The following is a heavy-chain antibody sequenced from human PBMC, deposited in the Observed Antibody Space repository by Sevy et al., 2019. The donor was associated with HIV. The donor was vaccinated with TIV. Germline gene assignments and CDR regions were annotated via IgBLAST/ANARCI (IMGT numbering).Heavy chain of an antibody. CDR1: GGSISSLNYY. Sequence: SETLSLTCTVSGGSISSLNYYWSWIRQHPGKGLEWIGYISYSGRTNDNPSLKSRITISVDTSKNQFSLRLSSVTAADTAVYYCARANAYLTNDAFDIWGQGTMVTVSS. D-gene: IGHD1-26*01. CDR2: ISYSGRT. CDR3: ARANAYLTNDAFDI. V-gene: IGHV4-31*03. J-gene: IGHJ3*02.